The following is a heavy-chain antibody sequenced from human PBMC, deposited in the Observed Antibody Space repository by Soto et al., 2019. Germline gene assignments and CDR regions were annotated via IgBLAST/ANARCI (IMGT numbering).Heavy chain of an antibody. Sequence: GASVKVSCKASGYTFTSYAMHWVRQAPGQRLEWMGWINAGNGNTKYSQKFQGRVTITRDTSASTAYMELSSLRSEDTAVYYCARDRAGGWYPYYYYMDVWGKGTTVTVSS. D-gene: IGHD6-19*01. CDR3: ARDRAGGWYPYYYYMDV. CDR2: INAGNGNT. J-gene: IGHJ6*03. CDR1: GYTFTSYA. V-gene: IGHV1-3*01.